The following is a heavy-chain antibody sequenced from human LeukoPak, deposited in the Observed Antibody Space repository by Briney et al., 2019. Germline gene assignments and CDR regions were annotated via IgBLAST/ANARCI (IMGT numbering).Heavy chain of an antibody. CDR3: ARASDRYRGYEWHY. D-gene: IGHD5-12*01. Sequence: GSLILSCAASAFTFSSYSMNWVRQAPGKRLEWVSSISSSSSNIYYADSAKVRFTISRDNAKNSMYRQINSLSAEDTAVYYCARASDRYRGYEWHYWGQGTLVTVSS. J-gene: IGHJ4*02. V-gene: IGHV3-21*01. CDR2: ISSSSSNI. CDR1: AFTFSSYS.